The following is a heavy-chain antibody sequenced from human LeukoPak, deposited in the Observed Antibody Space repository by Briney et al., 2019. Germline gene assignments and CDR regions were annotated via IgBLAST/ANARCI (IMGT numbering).Heavy chain of an antibody. CDR3: ARDKSRGDDGFDP. D-gene: IGHD2-21*02. CDR1: GGSFSGYY. J-gene: IGHJ5*02. V-gene: IGHV4-34*01. CDR2: INHSGST. Sequence: RSSETLSLTCAVHGGSFSGYYWSWTRQPPGKGLEWIVVINHSGSTNYNPSLKSRVTISVDTSKNQFSLKLSSVTAADTAVYFCARDKSRGDDGFDPWGQGTLVTVSS.